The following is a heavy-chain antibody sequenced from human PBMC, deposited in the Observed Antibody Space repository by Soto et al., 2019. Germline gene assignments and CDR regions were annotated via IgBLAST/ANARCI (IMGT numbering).Heavy chain of an antibody. CDR1: GYTFTNHG. CDR3: ARDISYGSGTAYGY. Sequence: QVQLVQSGGEVKKPGASVTVSCKASGYTFTNHGISWVRQAPGQGLEWMGWIGADNRDTNYAQNIQGRLTMTTDTSPNTAYMELRSLESDDTAVDYCARDISYGSGTAYGYWGQGTLVTVSS. D-gene: IGHD3-10*01. CDR2: IGADNRDT. J-gene: IGHJ4*02. V-gene: IGHV1-18*01.